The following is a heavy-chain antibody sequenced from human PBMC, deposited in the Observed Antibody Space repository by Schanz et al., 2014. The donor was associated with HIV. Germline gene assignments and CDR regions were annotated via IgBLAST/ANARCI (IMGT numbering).Heavy chain of an antibody. D-gene: IGHD2-15*01. CDR3: AKRSGRSFGYFDS. CDR2: ISYDGSSK. CDR1: GFTLSSYG. J-gene: IGHJ4*02. V-gene: IGHV3-30*18. Sequence: QVQLVESGGGVVQPGRSLRLSCAVSGFTLSSYGMHWVRQAPGKGLEWVAVISYDGSSKYYADSVKGRFTMSRDNSKNTLSLQMDSLRVDDTAIYYCAKRSGRSFGYFDSWGQGLLVTVSS.